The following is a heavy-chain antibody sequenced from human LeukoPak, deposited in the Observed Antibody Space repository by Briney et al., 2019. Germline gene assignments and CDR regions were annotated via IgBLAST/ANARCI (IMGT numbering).Heavy chain of an antibody. CDR2: IGIDSGNT. V-gene: IGHV3-48*01. Sequence: GGSLRLSCAASGFPFIEYSMNWVRQAPGKGLEWISYIGIDSGNTKYADSVRGRFTISADKAKNSLYLQMNSLRVEDTAVYYCARDHNYAFDNWGQGTLVTVSS. CDR1: GFPFIEYS. CDR3: ARDHNYAFDN. J-gene: IGHJ4*02. D-gene: IGHD1-1*01.